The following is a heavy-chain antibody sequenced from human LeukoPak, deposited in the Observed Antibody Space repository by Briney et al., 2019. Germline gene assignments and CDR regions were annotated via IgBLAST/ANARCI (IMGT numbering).Heavy chain of an antibody. CDR2: ISAYNGNT. CDR1: GYTFTSYG. Sequence: ASVKVSCKASGYTFTSYGISWVRQAPGQGLEWMGWISAYNGNTSYAQKLQGRVTMTTDTSTSTAYMELRSLRSDDTAVYYCARDPGFSGYGGSDAFDIWGQGTMVTVSS. J-gene: IGHJ3*02. CDR3: ARDPGFSGYGGSDAFDI. D-gene: IGHD4-23*01. V-gene: IGHV1-18*01.